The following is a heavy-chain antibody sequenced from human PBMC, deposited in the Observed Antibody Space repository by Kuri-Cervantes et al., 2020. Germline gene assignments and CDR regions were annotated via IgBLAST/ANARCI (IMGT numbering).Heavy chain of an antibody. J-gene: IGHJ4*02. CDR1: GGSFSGHY. V-gene: IGHV4-59*11. CDR3: ARDSRYSSGWYLGTY. CDR2: IYYSGST. Sequence: GSLRLSCAVYGGSFSGHYWSWIRQHPGKGLEWIGYIYYSGSTNYNPSLKSRVTISVDTSKNQFSLKLSSVTAADTAVYYCARDSRYSSGWYLGTYWGQGTLVTVSS. D-gene: IGHD6-19*01.